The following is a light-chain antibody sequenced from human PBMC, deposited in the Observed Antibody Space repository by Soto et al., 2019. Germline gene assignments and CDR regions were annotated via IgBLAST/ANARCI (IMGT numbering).Light chain of an antibody. V-gene: IGLV2-23*02. CDR3: CSYAGSSTFYV. CDR1: SGDIGSYNR. Sequence: QSALTQPASVSGSPGQSITISCTGTSGDIGSYNRVSWYQQHPGKAPKLIIYEVTDRPSGVSNRFSGSKSGNTASLTISGLQAEDEADYYCCSYAGSSTFYVFGTGTRSPS. J-gene: IGLJ1*01. CDR2: EVT.